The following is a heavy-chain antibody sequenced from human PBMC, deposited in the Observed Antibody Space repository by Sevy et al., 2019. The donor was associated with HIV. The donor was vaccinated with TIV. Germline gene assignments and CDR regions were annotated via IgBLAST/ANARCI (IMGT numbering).Heavy chain of an antibody. V-gene: IGHV7-4-1*02. J-gene: IGHJ4*02. D-gene: IGHD4-17*01. Sequence: ASVKVSCKASGYLFTTKAMTWVRQAPGQGLEWMGWINTNTGTATYAQDFTGRFVFSLDTSVNTTYLQISSLEAEDTAIYYCARNLRDMTAVGPGGDYWGQGTLVTVSS. CDR1: GYLFTTKA. CDR2: INTNTGTA. CDR3: ARNLRDMTAVGPGGDY.